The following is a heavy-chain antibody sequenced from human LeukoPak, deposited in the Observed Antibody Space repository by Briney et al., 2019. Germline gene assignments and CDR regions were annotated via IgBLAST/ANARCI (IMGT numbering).Heavy chain of an antibody. V-gene: IGHV4-59*08. CDR2: IFYSGST. D-gene: IGHD3-10*01. CDR3: ARHGGATMIRGVLVDAFDI. Sequence: SETLSLTCTVSGASISSYYWSWIRQPLGKGLEWIGFIFYSGSTNYNPSLKSRVTISVDMSKNQFSLKLRSVTAADTAVYYCARHGGATMIRGVLVDAFDIWGQGTMVTVSS. CDR1: GASISSYY. J-gene: IGHJ3*02.